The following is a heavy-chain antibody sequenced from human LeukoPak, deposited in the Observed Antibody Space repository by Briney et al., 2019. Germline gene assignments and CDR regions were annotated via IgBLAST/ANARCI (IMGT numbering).Heavy chain of an antibody. CDR2: INPNSGGT. CDR1: GYTFTGYY. Sequence: GASVKVSCKASGYTFTGYYMHWVRQAPGQGLEWMGWINPNSGGTNYAQKFQGRVTMTRDTSISTAYMEPSRLRSDDTAVYYCARVVGQGINYYMDVWGKGTTVTISS. D-gene: IGHD3-10*01. CDR3: ARVVGQGINYYMDV. J-gene: IGHJ6*03. V-gene: IGHV1-2*02.